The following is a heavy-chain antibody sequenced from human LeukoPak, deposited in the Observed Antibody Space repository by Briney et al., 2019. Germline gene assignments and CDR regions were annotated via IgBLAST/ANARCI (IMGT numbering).Heavy chain of an antibody. V-gene: IGHV3-23*01. CDR3: AKGPLWFGELLGGTDY. D-gene: IGHD3-10*01. Sequence: GGSLRLSCAASGFTFSSYAMSWVRQAPGKGLEWVSAISGSGGSTYYADSVKGRFTISRDNSKNTLYLQMNSLRAEDTAVYYCAKGPLWFGELLGGTDYWGQGTLVTVSS. CDR2: ISGSGGST. J-gene: IGHJ4*02. CDR1: GFTFSSYA.